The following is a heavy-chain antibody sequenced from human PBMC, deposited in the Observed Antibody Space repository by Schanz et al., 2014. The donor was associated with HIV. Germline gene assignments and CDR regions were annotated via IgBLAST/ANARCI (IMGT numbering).Heavy chain of an antibody. Sequence: QVQLVESGGGLVKPGGSLRLSCAASGFTFSDYYMSWIRQAPGKGLDWISYISSSGITIYYVDSVKGRFTISRDNAKNSRYLQMKSLRAEDTAVYYCARDRYYGSGSYYSYGMDVWGQGTTVTVSS. CDR1: GFTFSDYY. D-gene: IGHD3-10*01. CDR2: ISSSGITI. J-gene: IGHJ6*02. CDR3: ARDRYYGSGSYYSYGMDV. V-gene: IGHV3-11*01.